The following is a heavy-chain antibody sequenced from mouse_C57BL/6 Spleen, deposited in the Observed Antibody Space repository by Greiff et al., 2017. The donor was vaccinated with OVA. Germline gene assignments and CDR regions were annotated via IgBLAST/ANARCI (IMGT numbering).Heavy chain of an antibody. CDR1: GFSFNTYA. J-gene: IGHJ1*03. Sequence: EVKLVESGGGLVQPKGSLKLSCAASGFSFNTYAMNWVRQAPGKGLEWVARIRSKSNNYATYYADSVKDRFTISRADSESMLYLQMNNLKTKDTAMYYCVRHYYYGSSYWYFDVWGTGTTVTVSS. D-gene: IGHD1-1*01. CDR2: IRSKSNNYAT. V-gene: IGHV10-1*01. CDR3: VRHYYYGSSYWYFDV.